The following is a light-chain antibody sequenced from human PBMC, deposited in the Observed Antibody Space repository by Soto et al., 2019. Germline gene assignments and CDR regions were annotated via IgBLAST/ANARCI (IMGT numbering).Light chain of an antibody. CDR1: QSVSSSY. CDR3: QQYDNSPIT. V-gene: IGKV3-20*01. Sequence: IVLTQSPVTLSFSPWEIATLSCSSSQSVSSSYLAWYQQKPGQAPRLLIYDASKRATGIPARFSGSGSGTDFTLTISRPEPEDFAVYYCQQYDNSPITFGQGTRLEIK. CDR2: DAS. J-gene: IGKJ5*01.